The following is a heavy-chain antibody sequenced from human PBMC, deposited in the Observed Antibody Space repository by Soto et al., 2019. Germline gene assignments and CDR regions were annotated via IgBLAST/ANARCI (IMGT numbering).Heavy chain of an antibody. J-gene: IGHJ4*02. CDR1: GFSLSNARMG. CDR2: IFSNDEK. D-gene: IGHD3-22*01. CDR3: ARAYFYDSPVPFDY. V-gene: IGHV2-26*01. Sequence: QVTLKESGPVLVKPTETLTLTCTVSGFSLSNARMGVSWIRQPPGKALEWLAHIFSNDEKSYSTSLKSRLTISKDTSKSQVVIIMTNMDPVDTATYYCARAYFYDSPVPFDYWGQGTLVTVSS.